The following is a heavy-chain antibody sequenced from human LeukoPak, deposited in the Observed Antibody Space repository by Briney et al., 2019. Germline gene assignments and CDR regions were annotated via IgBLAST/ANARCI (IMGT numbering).Heavy chain of an antibody. Sequence: SETLSLTCTVSGGSISSSSYYWGWIRQPPGKGLEWIGSIYYSGSTYYNPSLKSRVTISVDTSKNQFSLKLSSVTAADTAVYYCARDQGDWRDFGVVINYYYYMDVWGKGTTVTVSS. J-gene: IGHJ6*03. CDR1: GGSISSSSYY. D-gene: IGHD3-3*01. V-gene: IGHV4-39*07. CDR3: ARDQGDWRDFGVVINYYYYMDV. CDR2: IYYSGST.